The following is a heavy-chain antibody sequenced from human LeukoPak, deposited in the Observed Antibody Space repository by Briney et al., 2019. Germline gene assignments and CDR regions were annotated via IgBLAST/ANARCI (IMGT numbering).Heavy chain of an antibody. J-gene: IGHJ4*02. V-gene: IGHV4-59*01. CDR3: ASLYCSSTSCSGDY. Sequence: PSETLSLTCTVSGGSISSYYWSWIRQPPGKGLEWIGYIYYSGSTNYNPSLKSRVTISVDTSKNQFSLKLNSVTAADTAVYYCASLYCSSTSCSGDYWGQGTLVTVSS. CDR2: IYYSGST. D-gene: IGHD2-2*01. CDR1: GGSISSYY.